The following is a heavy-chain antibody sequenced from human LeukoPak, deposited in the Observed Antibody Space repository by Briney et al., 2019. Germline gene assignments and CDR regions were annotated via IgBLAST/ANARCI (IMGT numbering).Heavy chain of an antibody. CDR2: ISGSGGST. CDR3: ANVGLERHQFDY. J-gene: IGHJ4*02. Sequence: GGSLRLSCAASGFTFSSYAMSWVRQAPGKGLEWVSAISGSGGSTYYADSVKGRFTLSRDNSKNTLYLQMNSLRAEDTAVYYCANVGLERHQFDYWGQGTLVTVSS. V-gene: IGHV3-23*01. D-gene: IGHD1-1*01. CDR1: GFTFSSYA.